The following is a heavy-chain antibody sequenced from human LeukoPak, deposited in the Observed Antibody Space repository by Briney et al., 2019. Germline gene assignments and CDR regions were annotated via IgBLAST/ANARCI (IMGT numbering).Heavy chain of an antibody. CDR3: AKRYCSSASCRSGMDV. CDR2: IRSDGSKT. V-gene: IGHV3-30*02. D-gene: IGHD2-2*01. Sequence: GGSLTLSCAASGFIFSSYGMHWVRQAPGKGPEWVALIRSDGSKTYYADSVEGRFTISRDNSKNTLYLQMYSLGADDTAVYYCAKRYCSSASCRSGMDVWGQGTTVAVSS. J-gene: IGHJ6*02. CDR1: GFIFSSYG.